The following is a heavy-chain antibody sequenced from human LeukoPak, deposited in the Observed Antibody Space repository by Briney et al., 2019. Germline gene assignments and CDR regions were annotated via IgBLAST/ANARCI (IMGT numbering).Heavy chain of an antibody. Sequence: PGGSLRLSCAASGFTFSSYSMNWVRQAPGKGLEWVSSISSSSSYIYYADSVKGRFTISRDNAKNSLYLQMNSLRAEDTAVYYCARDKHPMVRGVNGDFDYWGQGTLVTVSS. CDR2: ISSSSSYI. J-gene: IGHJ4*02. CDR3: ARDKHPMVRGVNGDFDY. CDR1: GFTFSSYS. D-gene: IGHD3-10*01. V-gene: IGHV3-21*01.